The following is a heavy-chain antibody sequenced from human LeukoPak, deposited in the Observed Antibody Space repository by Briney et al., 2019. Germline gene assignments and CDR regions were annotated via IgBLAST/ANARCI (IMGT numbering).Heavy chain of an antibody. CDR2: IYYSGST. CDR1: GGSFSGYY. V-gene: IGHV4-34*01. J-gene: IGHJ4*02. CDR3: ARLGGDYYDSSGYYHPHYFDS. D-gene: IGHD3-22*01. Sequence: SEPLSLTCAVYGGSFSGYYWSWIRQPPGKGLEWIGYIYYSGSTYYNPSLKSRVTISVDTSKNQFSLKLSSVTAADTAVYYCARLGGDYYDSSGYYHPHYFDSWGLGTLVTVSS.